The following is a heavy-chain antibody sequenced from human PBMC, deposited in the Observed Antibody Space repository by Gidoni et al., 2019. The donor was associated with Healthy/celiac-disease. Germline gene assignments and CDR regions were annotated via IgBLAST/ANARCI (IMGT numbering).Heavy chain of an antibody. CDR2: SYPGDSDT. D-gene: IGHD1-1*01. Sequence: EVQLVPSGAEVNKPGESLKISCQGSGYSFTSYGIGWGRQMPGKGMEWMGVSYPGDSDTRYNPSFQGQVTSSADKSISTAYLQWSSLKASDTAMYYCARQSAQTTHPFDYWGQGTLVTVSS. J-gene: IGHJ4*02. V-gene: IGHV5-51*01. CDR3: ARQSAQTTHPFDY. CDR1: GYSFTSYG.